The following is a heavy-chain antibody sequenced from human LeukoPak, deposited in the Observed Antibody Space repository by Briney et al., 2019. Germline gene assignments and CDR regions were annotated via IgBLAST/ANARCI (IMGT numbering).Heavy chain of an antibody. CDR1: GFTFINYA. D-gene: IGHD4-11*01. CDR2: ISGSGGST. Sequence: PGGSLRLSCTASGFTFINYAMSWVRQAPGKGVEWVSDISGSGGSTYYADSVKGRFTISRDNSKNTLYLQMNSLRAEDTAVYYCAKGGRVTRYGVDVWGQGTTVTVSS. CDR3: AKGGRVTRYGVDV. J-gene: IGHJ6*02. V-gene: IGHV3-23*01.